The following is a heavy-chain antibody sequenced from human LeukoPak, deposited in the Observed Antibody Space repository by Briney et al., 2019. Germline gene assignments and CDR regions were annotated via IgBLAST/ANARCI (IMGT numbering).Heavy chain of an antibody. CDR2: IRQDGSQK. V-gene: IGHV3-7*01. CDR1: GFTFSSYW. CDR3: ARESGSVTSEVDFDY. Sequence: PGGSLRLSCAASGFTFSSYWMSWVRQAPGKGLEWVATIRQDGSQKYYVDSVKGRFTISRDNAKSSLYLQMNSLRAEDTAVYYCARESGSVTSEVDFDYWGQGTLVTVSS. D-gene: IGHD4-17*01. J-gene: IGHJ4*02.